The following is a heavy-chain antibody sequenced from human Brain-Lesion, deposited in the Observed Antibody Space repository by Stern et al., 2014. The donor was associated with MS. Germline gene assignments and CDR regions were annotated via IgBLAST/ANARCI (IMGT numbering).Heavy chain of an antibody. CDR1: GFTFSNVW. D-gene: IGHD5-18*01. V-gene: IGHV3-15*05. CDR3: TTIGYSASRSGFFDF. CDR2: VKSRGDGGTS. J-gene: IGHJ4*02. Sequence: EVQLEESGGGLVKPGGSLRLSCAGSGFTFSNVWMHWVRQAPGKGLEWVARVKSRGDGGTSDYGAPVKGRFTISRDDSKNTLYLQIDNLRAEDTAVYYCTTIGYSASRSGFFDFWGQGTLVTVSS.